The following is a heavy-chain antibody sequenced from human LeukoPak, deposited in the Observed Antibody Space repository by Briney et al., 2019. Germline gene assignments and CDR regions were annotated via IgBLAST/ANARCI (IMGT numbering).Heavy chain of an antibody. V-gene: IGHV1-18*01. CDR1: GYTFTSYG. CDR2: ISGYNGNA. D-gene: IGHD3-22*01. Sequence: ASVKVSCKASGYTFTSYGISWVRQAPGQGLEWMGWISGYNGNAHYAQKVQGRVTMTTDTSTSTAYMELRSLRSDDTAVYYCASLKNYYDSSGYLVTDAFDIWGQGTMVTASS. CDR3: ASLKNYYDSSGYLVTDAFDI. J-gene: IGHJ3*02.